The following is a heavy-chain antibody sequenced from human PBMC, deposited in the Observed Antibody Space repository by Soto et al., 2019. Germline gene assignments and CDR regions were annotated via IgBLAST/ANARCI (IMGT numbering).Heavy chain of an antibody. D-gene: IGHD3-22*01. CDR2: IDWDDDK. V-gene: IGHV2-70*01. J-gene: IGHJ6*02. CDR3: ARASSGYYYYYGMDV. CDR1: GFSLSTSGMC. Sequence: SGPTLVNPTQTLTLTCTFSGFSLSTSGMCVSWIRQPPGKALEWLALIDWDDDKYYSTSLKTRLTISKDTSKNQVVLTMTNMDPVDTATYYCARASSGYYYYYGMDVWGQGTTVTVSS.